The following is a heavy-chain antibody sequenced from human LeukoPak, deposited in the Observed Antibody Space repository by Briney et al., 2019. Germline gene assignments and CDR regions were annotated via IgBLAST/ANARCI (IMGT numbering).Heavy chain of an antibody. J-gene: IGHJ5*02. D-gene: IGHD3-16*01. CDR2: IKQDGSEK. CDR3: VRDGGTDWYDP. V-gene: IGHV3-7*01. Sequence: GGSLRLSCAASGFTISDYWMSWVRQAPGKGLEWVANIKQDGSEKTYVDSVKGRFTISRDNAKNSIFLQMNSLRVEDMAMYYCVRDGGTDWYDPWGQGTLVSVSS. CDR1: GFTISDYW.